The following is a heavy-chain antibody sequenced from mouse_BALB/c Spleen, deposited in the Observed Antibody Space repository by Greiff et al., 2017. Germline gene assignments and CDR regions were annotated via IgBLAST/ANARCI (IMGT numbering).Heavy chain of an antibody. CDR2: IWGDGST. D-gene: IGHD2-14*01. V-gene: IGHV2-6-7*01. Sequence: QVQLQQSGPGLVAPSQSLSITCTVSGFSLTGYGVNWVRQTPGKGLEWLGMIWGDGSTDYNSALKSRLSISKDNSKSQVFLKMNSLQTDDTARYYCARDQGYYRALDYWGQGTTLTVSS. CDR1: GFSLTGYG. CDR3: ARDQGYYRALDY. J-gene: IGHJ2*01.